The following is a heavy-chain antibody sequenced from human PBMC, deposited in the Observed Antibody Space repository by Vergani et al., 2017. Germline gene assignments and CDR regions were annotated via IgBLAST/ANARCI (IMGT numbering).Heavy chain of an antibody. CDR3: AKSPNYNNHPTDY. J-gene: IGHJ4*02. CDR1: GFIFSSHA. V-gene: IGHV3-23*01. CDR2: ISGSGAST. D-gene: IGHD1-1*01. Sequence: EVQLLESGGGVVQPGGSLRLSCAASGFIFSSHAMTWVRQAPGKGLEWVSTISGSGASTYYTDSVKGRFSITRDNSKKTQILQMNSLRAKDTAVYYCAKSPNYNNHPTDYWGQGTLVTVSS.